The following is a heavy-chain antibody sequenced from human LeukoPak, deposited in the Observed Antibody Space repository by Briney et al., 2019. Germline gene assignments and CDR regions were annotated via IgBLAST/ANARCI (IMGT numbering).Heavy chain of an antibody. CDR1: GGSFSGYY. V-gene: IGHV4-34*01. Sequence: SETLSLTCAVYGGSFSGYYWSWIRQPPGKGLEWIGEINHSGSTNYNPSLKSRVTISVDTSKNQFSLKLSSVTAADTAVYYCARVGLRYYYYGMDVWGQGSTVTVSS. J-gene: IGHJ6*02. D-gene: IGHD4-17*01. CDR2: INHSGST. CDR3: ARVGLRYYYYGMDV.